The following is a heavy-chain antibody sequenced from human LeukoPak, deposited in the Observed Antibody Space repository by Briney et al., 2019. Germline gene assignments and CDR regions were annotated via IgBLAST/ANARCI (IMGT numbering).Heavy chain of an antibody. V-gene: IGHV3-21*01. J-gene: IGHJ4*02. CDR1: GFTYSSYS. CDR3: ARDLGDRFDY. D-gene: IGHD2-21*02. CDR2: ISSSSSYI. Sequence: PGGSLRLSCAASGFTYSSYSMSWVRQAPGKGVEWVSSISSSSSYIYYADSVKGRFTISRDNAKNSLYLQMNSLRAEDTAVYYCARDLGDRFDYWGQGTLVTVSS.